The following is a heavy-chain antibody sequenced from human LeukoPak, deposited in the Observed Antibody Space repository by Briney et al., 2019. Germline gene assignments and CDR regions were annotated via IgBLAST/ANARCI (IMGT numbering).Heavy chain of an antibody. D-gene: IGHD6-19*01. V-gene: IGHV3-11*01. CDR2: ISSSSNTI. CDR1: GFTFSDYY. CDR3: AKDRISGYSSGWRSDAFDI. J-gene: IGHJ3*02. Sequence: GGSLRLSCVASGFTFSDYYMSWIRQAPGKGLEWVAYISSSSNTIYYADSVKGRFTISRDNAEKSLFLQMNSLRAEDTAVYYCAKDRISGYSSGWRSDAFDIWGQGTMVTVSS.